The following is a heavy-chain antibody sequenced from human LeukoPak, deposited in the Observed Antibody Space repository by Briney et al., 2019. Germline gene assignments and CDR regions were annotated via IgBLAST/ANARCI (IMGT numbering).Heavy chain of an antibody. CDR3: ARGTSGFYYYGMDV. CDR1: GGSISSSSYY. D-gene: IGHD1-26*01. V-gene: IGHV4-39*01. J-gene: IGHJ6*02. Sequence: PSETLSLTCTVSGGSISSSSYYWGWIRQPPGKGLEWIGSIYYSGSTYYNPSLKSRVTISVDTSKNQFSLKLSSVTAADTAVYYCARGTSGFYYYGMDVWGQGTTVTVSS. CDR2: IYYSGST.